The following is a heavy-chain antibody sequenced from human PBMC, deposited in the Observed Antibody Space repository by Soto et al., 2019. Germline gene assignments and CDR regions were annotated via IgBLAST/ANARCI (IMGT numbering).Heavy chain of an antibody. J-gene: IGHJ4*02. Sequence: PGGSLRLSCAASGFTFSNYALHWVRQAPGKGLEWVAVISDDGSNKYYADSVKGRFTISRDNSKNTLYLQMNSLRAEDTAVYYCARGSWYSRNWSCDYWGQGTLVTVSS. CDR3: ARGSWYSRNWSCDY. V-gene: IGHV3-30-3*01. D-gene: IGHD6-13*01. CDR2: ISDDGSNK. CDR1: GFTFSNYA.